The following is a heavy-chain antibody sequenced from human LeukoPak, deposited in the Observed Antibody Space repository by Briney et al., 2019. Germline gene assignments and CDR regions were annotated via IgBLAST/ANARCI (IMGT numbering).Heavy chain of an antibody. V-gene: IGHV4-30-4*01. CDR2: VYYSGST. J-gene: IGHJ4*02. CDR1: GGPISSGDYY. D-gene: IGHD6-19*01. CDR3: AGAKSGWYAGAFTFDY. Sequence: PSQTLSLTCTVSGGPISSGDYYWSWIRQPPGKGLEWIGYVYYSGSTYYNPSLKSRVTISVDTSKNQFSLKLSSVTAADTAVYYCAGAKSGWYAGAFTFDYWGQGTLVTVSS.